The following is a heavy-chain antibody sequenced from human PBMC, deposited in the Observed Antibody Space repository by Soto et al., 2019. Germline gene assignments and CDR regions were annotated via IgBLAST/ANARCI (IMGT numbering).Heavy chain of an antibody. D-gene: IGHD3-3*01. J-gene: IGHJ4*02. CDR1: GGTFSSYA. CDR3: ARARFKYYDFWSGYFPLGY. Sequence: QVQLVQSGAEVKKPGSSVKVSCKASGGTFSSYAISWVQQAPGQGLEWMGGIIPIFGTANYAQKFQGRVTITADESTSTAYMELSSLRSEDTAVYYCARARFKYYDFWSGYFPLGYWGQGTLVTVSS. V-gene: IGHV1-69*01. CDR2: IIPIFGTA.